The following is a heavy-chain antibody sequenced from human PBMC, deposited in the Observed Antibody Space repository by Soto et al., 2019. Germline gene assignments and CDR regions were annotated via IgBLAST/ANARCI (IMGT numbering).Heavy chain of an antibody. CDR2: ARNKANNYTT. Sequence: VQLVESGGGLVQPGGSLRLSCAASGFTFSDHYMDWVRQAPGKGLEWVGRARNKANNYTTEYAASVKGRFTISRDDSMNSLYLQMNSLKTEDTAVYYCARDTAGYSSGWFRYYYGMDVWGQGTTVTVSS. D-gene: IGHD6-19*01. V-gene: IGHV3-72*01. J-gene: IGHJ6*02. CDR1: GFTFSDHY. CDR3: ARDTAGYSSGWFRYYYGMDV.